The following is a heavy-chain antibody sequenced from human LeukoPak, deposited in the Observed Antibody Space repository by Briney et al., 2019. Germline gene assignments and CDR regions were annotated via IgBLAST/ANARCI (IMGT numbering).Heavy chain of an antibody. CDR2: INPSGGST. D-gene: IGHD6-13*01. CDR3: ARGAAAAPIYYFDY. V-gene: IGHV1-46*01. J-gene: IGHJ4*02. Sequence: ASVKVSCKTSGYPFTTYEINWVRQAAGQGLEWMGIINPSGGSTSYAQKFQGRVTMTRDTSTSTVYMELSSLRSEDTAVYYCARGAAAAPIYYFDYWGQGTLVTVSS. CDR1: GYPFTTYE.